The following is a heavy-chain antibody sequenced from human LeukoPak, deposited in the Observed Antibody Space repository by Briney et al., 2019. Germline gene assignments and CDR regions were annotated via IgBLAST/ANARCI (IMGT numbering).Heavy chain of an antibody. Sequence: NPSETLSLTCTVSGGSISSGGYYWSWIRQPPGKGLEWIGYIYHSGSAYYNPSLKSRVTISVDRSKNQFSLKLSSVTAADTAVYYCASRPSSSSFDYWGQGTLVAVSS. CDR3: ASRPSSSSFDY. J-gene: IGHJ4*02. V-gene: IGHV4-30-2*01. CDR1: GGSISSGGYY. CDR2: IYHSGSA. D-gene: IGHD6-6*01.